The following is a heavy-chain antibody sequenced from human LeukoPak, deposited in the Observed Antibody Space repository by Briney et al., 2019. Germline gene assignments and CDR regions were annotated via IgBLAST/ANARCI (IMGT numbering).Heavy chain of an antibody. V-gene: IGHV3-23*01. CDR2: ISGSGGST. J-gene: IGHJ4*02. D-gene: IGHD3-3*01. Sequence: GLXGLSAISGSGGSTYYADSVKGRFTISRENSKNTLYLQMNSLRAEDTAVYYCAKMGYDFWSDYWGQGTLVTVSS. CDR3: AKMGYDFWSDY.